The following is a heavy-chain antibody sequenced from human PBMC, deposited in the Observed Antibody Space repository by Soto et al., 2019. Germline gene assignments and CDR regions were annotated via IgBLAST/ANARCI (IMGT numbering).Heavy chain of an antibody. D-gene: IGHD2-2*01. CDR1: GYTFTHNY. Sequence: KESGASVKVSCETSGYTFTHNYIYWIRQAPGQGLEWVGWLKPTTGDTDYAENFQGRVTLTSDTSSNTAYMELRRLTSDDTAVCYCVRQSCSSASCFYDYWGQGTLVTVSP. CDR3: VRQSCSSASCFYDY. V-gene: IGHV1-2*02. J-gene: IGHJ4*02. CDR2: LKPTTGDT.